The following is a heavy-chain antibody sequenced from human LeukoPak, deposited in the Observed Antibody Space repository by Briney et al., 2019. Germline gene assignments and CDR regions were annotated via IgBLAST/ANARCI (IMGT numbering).Heavy chain of an antibody. CDR2: IKQDGSEK. CDR1: GFTFSFYW. J-gene: IGHJ5*02. CDR3: ARDLDGYRSGNGA. Sequence: GGSLRLSCAASGFTFSFYWMSWVRQAPGKGLEWVANIKQDGSEKYYVDSVKGRFAISRDNAKNSLYLQMNSLRAEDTAVYYCARDLDGYRSGNGAWGQGTLVTVSS. V-gene: IGHV3-7*01. D-gene: IGHD5-12*01.